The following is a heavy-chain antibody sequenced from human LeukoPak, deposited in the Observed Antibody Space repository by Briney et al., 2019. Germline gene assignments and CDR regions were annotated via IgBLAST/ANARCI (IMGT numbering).Heavy chain of an antibody. J-gene: IGHJ4*02. D-gene: IGHD3-10*01. V-gene: IGHV4-34*01. Sequence: PSETLSLTCAVFGGSFSGYYWSWIRQPPGKGLEWIGEMNQSGSTNYNPSLKSRVTISVDTSRNQFSLKLSSVTAADTAVYYCARGRGYHGSGTYYNLVYWGQGTLVTVSS. CDR3: ARGRGYHGSGTYYNLVY. CDR1: GGSFSGYY. CDR2: MNQSGST.